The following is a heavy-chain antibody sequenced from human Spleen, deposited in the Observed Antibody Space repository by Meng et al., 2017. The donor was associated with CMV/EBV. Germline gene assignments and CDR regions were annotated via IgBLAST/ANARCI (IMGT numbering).Heavy chain of an antibody. J-gene: IGHJ6*02. CDR2: IIPFFGAT. CDR1: GGTFSSYA. V-gene: IGHV1-69*13. Sequence: SVKVSCKASGGTFSSYAVSWVRQAPGQGLEWMGGIIPFFGATKNAQKFQGRVTITADESTGTAYMELSSLRSEDTAVYYCASGGGRFRSTYSNYYYYYGMDVWGQGTTVTVSS. CDR3: ASGGGRFRSTYSNYYYYYGMDV. D-gene: IGHD3-3*01.